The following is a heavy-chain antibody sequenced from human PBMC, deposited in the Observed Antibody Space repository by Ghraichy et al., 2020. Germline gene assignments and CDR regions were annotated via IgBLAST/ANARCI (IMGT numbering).Heavy chain of an antibody. CDR3: AKGSGFSTGWWVDYFEY. V-gene: IGHV3-23*01. Sequence: GESLNISCAASGFTFSPYGMNWVRQAPGKGLEWVSGISGGGETIYYADSVKGRFTISRDNFKNTVYLQINSLRVEDTAVYYCAKGSGFSTGWWVDYFEYWGQGTLVTVSS. J-gene: IGHJ4*02. CDR1: GFTFSPYG. CDR2: ISGGGETI. D-gene: IGHD6-19*01.